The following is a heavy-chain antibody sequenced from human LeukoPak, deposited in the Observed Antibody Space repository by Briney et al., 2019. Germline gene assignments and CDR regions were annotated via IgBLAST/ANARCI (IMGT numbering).Heavy chain of an antibody. CDR2: ILPIFKRT. Sequence: ASVKVSCKASGGSFSSHGITWVRQAPGQGLEWMGRILPIFKRTDYAQKFQGRVTIAADESRTTVYMEMSSLRSDDTALYYCARDGGWDGVTPLLLDYWGQGTLVTVSS. CDR1: GGSFSSHG. CDR3: ARDGGWDGVTPLLLDY. J-gene: IGHJ4*02. D-gene: IGHD2-8*01. V-gene: IGHV1-69*13.